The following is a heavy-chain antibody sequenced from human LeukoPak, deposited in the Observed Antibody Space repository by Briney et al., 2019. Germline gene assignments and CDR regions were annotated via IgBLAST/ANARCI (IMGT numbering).Heavy chain of an antibody. CDR3: ARSEDYYGSGSYWGGFDY. J-gene: IGHJ4*02. D-gene: IGHD3-10*01. CDR2: INHSGST. CDR1: GGSFSGYY. Sequence: SETLSLTCAVYGGSFSGYYWSWIRQPPGKGLEWIGEINHSGSTNYNPSLKSRVTISVDTSKNQFSLKLSSVTAADTAVYYRARSEDYYGSGSYWGGFDYWGQGTLVTVSS. V-gene: IGHV4-34*01.